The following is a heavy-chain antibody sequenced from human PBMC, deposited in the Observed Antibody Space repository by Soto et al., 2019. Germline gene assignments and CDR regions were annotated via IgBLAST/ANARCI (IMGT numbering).Heavy chain of an antibody. CDR1: DDSMSSGDYY. Sequence: TMSLTCTVSDDSMSSGDYYWNWIRQAPGKGLQWIGNIYYSGSTDYSPSLRSRVFISMDTSKNQFSLRLSSVTAADTAVYYCARDGFFGRSGYFDYWGKGILVTVSS. V-gene: IGHV4-30-4*01. J-gene: IGHJ4*02. CDR3: ARDGFFGRSGYFDY. CDR2: IYYSGST. D-gene: IGHD3-3*01.